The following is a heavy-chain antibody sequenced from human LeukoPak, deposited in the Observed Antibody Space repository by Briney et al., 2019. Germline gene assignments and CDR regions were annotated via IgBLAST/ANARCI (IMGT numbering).Heavy chain of an antibody. CDR1: GYTFTSYD. V-gene: IGHV1-8*01. CDR3: ARGRRSIAARTQTWWFDP. D-gene: IGHD6-6*01. J-gene: IGHJ5*02. Sequence: ASVKVSCKASGYTFTSYDINWVRQATGQGLEWMGWMNPNSGNTGYAQKFQGRVTMTRNTSISTAYTELSSLRSEDTAVYYCARGRRSIAARTQTWWFDPWGQGTLVTVSS. CDR2: MNPNSGNT.